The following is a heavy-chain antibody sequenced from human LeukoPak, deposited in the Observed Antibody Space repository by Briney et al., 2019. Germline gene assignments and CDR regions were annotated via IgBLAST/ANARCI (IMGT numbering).Heavy chain of an antibody. D-gene: IGHD6-19*01. CDR2: IIPIFGTA. Sequence: VASVKVSCKASGGTFSIYAISWVRQAPGQGLEWMGGIIPIFGTANYAQKFQGRVTITADESTSTAYMELSSLRSEDTAVYYCARAEYSSGWYIDSPTDYYYYGMDVWGQGTTVTVSS. J-gene: IGHJ6*02. V-gene: IGHV1-69*13. CDR3: ARAEYSSGWYIDSPTDYYYYGMDV. CDR1: GGTFSIYA.